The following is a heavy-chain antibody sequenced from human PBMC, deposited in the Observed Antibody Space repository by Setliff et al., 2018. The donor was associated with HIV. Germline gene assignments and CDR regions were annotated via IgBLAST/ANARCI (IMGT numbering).Heavy chain of an antibody. J-gene: IGHJ4*02. D-gene: IGHD5-18*01. CDR3: ARQVGSQYSYWAYYFDS. Sequence: SETLSLTCAVSGYSISSGYFWGWIRQPPGKGLEWIGSLYQSGTNFYNPSLKSRVTISLDTSTNRFSLKLNSVTAADTAIYYCARQVGSQYSYWAYYFDSWGQGALVTVSS. CDR1: GYSISSGYF. V-gene: IGHV4-38-2*01. CDR2: LYQSGTN.